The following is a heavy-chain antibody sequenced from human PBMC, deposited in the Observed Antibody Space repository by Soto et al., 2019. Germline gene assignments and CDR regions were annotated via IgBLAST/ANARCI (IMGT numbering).Heavy chain of an antibody. CDR1: GYTFTGYY. CDR2: INPNSGGT. V-gene: IGHV1-2*04. J-gene: IGHJ3*02. CDR3: ARGYSSGWSFAFDI. Sequence: ASVKVSCKASGYTFTGYYMHWVRQAPGQGLEWMGWINPNSGGTNYAQKFQGWVTMTRDTSISTAYMELSRLRSDDTAVYYCARGYSSGWSFAFDIWGQGTMVTVSS. D-gene: IGHD6-19*01.